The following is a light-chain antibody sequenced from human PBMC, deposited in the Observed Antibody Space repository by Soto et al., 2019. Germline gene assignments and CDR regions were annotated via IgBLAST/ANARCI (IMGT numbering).Light chain of an antibody. V-gene: IGKV3-11*01. CDR2: DAS. CDR3: QQRSNWPLT. Sequence: EIVLTQSPATLSLSPGERATHSCRASQSVSSYLAWYQQKPGQAPRLLIYDASNRATGILARFSGSGSGTDFTLTISSLEPEDFAVYYCQQRSNWPLTFDGGTKVEIK. CDR1: QSVSSY. J-gene: IGKJ4*01.